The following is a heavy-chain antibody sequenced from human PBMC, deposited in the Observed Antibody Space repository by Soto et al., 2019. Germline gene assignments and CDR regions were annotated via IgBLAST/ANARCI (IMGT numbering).Heavy chain of an antibody. V-gene: IGHV3-23*01. CDR1: GFTFSNYA. J-gene: IGHJ4*02. CDR2: LSGSGVST. CDR3: AKIESRLYYDSTGYYPFVY. D-gene: IGHD3-22*01. Sequence: EVQLLESGGGLVQPGGSLRLSCAASGFTFSNYAMTWVRQAPGKGLEWVSALSGSGVSTYYADSVMGRFTISRDNSKNXAFXQMNSLRAEDTAVYYCAKIESRLYYDSTGYYPFVYWGQGTLVTVSS.